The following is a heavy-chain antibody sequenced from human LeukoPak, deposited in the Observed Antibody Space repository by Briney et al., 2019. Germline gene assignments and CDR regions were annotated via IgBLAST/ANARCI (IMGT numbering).Heavy chain of an antibody. CDR3: AWAGSGWYAYWFDP. CDR1: GGTFSGYA. D-gene: IGHD6-19*01. CDR2: IIPILGIA. Sequence: GASVKVSCKASGGTFSGYAISWVRQAPGQGLEWMGRIIPILGIANYAQKFQGRVTITADKSTSTAYMELSSLRSEDTAVYYCAWAGSGWYAYWFDPWVQGTLVTVSS. J-gene: IGHJ5*02. V-gene: IGHV1-69*04.